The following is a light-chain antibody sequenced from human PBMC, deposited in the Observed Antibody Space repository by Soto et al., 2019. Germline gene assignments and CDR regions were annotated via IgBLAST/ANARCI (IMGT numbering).Light chain of an antibody. CDR2: DAS. Sequence: DIQMTQSPSSLSASVGDRVTITCQASQDISNNLNWYQHKPGKAPKVLIYDASTLAAGVPSRFSGSGSGTDFALTISGLQPEDFATYYCQHYDTLPLPVYTFGQGTKLEI. V-gene: IGKV1-33*01. CDR1: QDISNN. J-gene: IGKJ2*01. CDR3: QHYDTLPLPVYT.